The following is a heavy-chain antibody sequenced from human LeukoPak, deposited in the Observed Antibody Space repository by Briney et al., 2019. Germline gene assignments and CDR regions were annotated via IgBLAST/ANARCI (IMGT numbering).Heavy chain of an antibody. CDR2: IWYDGSNK. D-gene: IGHD2-2*01. Sequence: TGGSPRLSCAASGFTFSSYGMHWVRQAPGKGLEWVAIIWYDGSNKYYADSVKGRFTISRDNSKNTVDLQMNSLRAEDTAVYYCARDYCSSISCQDYWGQGSMVTVSS. J-gene: IGHJ4*02. V-gene: IGHV3-33*01. CDR3: ARDYCSSISCQDY. CDR1: GFTFSSYG.